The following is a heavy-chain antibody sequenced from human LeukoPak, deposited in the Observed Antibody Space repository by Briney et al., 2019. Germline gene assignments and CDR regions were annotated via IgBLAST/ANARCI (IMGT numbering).Heavy chain of an antibody. J-gene: IGHJ5*02. CDR2: INDNSRNT. Sequence: GGSLRLSCAASGFSFSRYGMAWFRQIPGKGLEWVSTINDNSRNTHYADSVKARFTISRDNSKNTPYLQMHSLRVEDTALYYCTKDAGPVYDWFDPWGPGTRVTVSS. CDR1: GFSFSRYG. CDR3: TKDAGPVYDWFDP. D-gene: IGHD5/OR15-5a*01. V-gene: IGHV3-23*01.